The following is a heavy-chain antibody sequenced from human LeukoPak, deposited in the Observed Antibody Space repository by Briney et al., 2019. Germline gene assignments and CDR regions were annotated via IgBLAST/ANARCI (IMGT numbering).Heavy chain of an antibody. V-gene: IGHV4-39*07. CDR1: GGSISSSSYY. CDR3: ARARAIRGFLEWLLSVRFDY. D-gene: IGHD3-3*01. Sequence: SETLSLTCTVSGGSISSSSYYWGWIRQPPGKGLEWIGSIYYSGSTYYNPSLKSRVTISVDTSKNQFSLKLSSVTAADTAVYYCARARAIRGFLEWLLSVRFDYWGQGTLVTVSS. J-gene: IGHJ4*02. CDR2: IYYSGST.